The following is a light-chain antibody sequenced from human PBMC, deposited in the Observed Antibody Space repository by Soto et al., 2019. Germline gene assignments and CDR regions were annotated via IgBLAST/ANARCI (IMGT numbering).Light chain of an antibody. J-gene: IGKJ2*03. CDR2: DAS. CDR1: QSIRSW. V-gene: IGKV1-5*01. CDR3: QQYDGYSS. Sequence: DIQMTQSPSTLSASVGDRVTITCRASQSIRSWLAWYQQKPGKAPKLLIYDASSLQSGVPSRFSGSGSGTEFTLTISSLQPEDFATYYCQQYDGYSSFGQGTKVEIK.